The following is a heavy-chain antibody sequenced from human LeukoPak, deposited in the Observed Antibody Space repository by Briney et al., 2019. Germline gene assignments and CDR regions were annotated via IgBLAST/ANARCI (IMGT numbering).Heavy chain of an antibody. Sequence: GASVKVSCKASGGTFSNYAISWVRQAPGQGLEWMGGIIPIFGTANYAQKFRGRVTITADKSTRTAYMELSSLRSEDTAVYYCAKDWFYVSGMVRGVIDYWGQGTLVTVSS. CDR2: IIPIFGTA. J-gene: IGHJ4*02. CDR1: GGTFSNYA. CDR3: AKDWFYVSGMVRGVIDY. D-gene: IGHD3-10*01. V-gene: IGHV1-69*06.